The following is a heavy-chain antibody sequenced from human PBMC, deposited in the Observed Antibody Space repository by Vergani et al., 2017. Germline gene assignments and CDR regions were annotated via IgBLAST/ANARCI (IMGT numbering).Heavy chain of an antibody. Sequence: EVQLVESGGGLVQPGGSLRLSCAASGFTFSSYWMSWVRQAPGKGLEWVSSVSGSSATPYYADSVKSRFIISRDNAKNTLHLEMNSLRADDTAVYYCTRGSRGYTGYFFDDWGQGTLATVSS. CDR3: TRGSRGYTGYFFDD. CDR2: VSGSSATP. CDR1: GFTFSSYW. J-gene: IGHJ4*02. V-gene: IGHV3-23*04. D-gene: IGHD5-12*01.